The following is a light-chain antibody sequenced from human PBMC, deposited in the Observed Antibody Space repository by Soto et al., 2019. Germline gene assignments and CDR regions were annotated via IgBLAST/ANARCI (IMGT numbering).Light chain of an antibody. V-gene: IGKV1-5*03. CDR3: QQYNSYPLT. Sequence: DIQMTQSPSTLSASVGDRVAITCRASQSISSWLAWYQQKPGKAPKLLIYKAYSLESGVTSRFSGTGSGTEFTLTISCLQPDDFATYYCQQYNSYPLTFGGGTKVEI. J-gene: IGKJ4*01. CDR2: KAY. CDR1: QSISSW.